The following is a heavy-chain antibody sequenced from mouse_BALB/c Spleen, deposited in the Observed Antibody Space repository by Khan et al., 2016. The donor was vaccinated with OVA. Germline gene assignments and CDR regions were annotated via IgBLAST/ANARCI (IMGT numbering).Heavy chain of an antibody. Sequence: MQLEESGPELVKPGASVKMSCKASGYTFTSYVMHWVKQKPGQGLEWIGYISPNNDGSKYNEKFRGKATLTSDKSSSTSYMDLSSLTSEASAVFYWLRALYYYGSAYRGFANWGQGTLVTVSA. CDR3: LRALYYYGSAYRGFAN. D-gene: IGHD1-1*01. J-gene: IGHJ3*01. V-gene: IGHV1S136*01. CDR2: ISPNNDGS. CDR1: GYTFTSYV.